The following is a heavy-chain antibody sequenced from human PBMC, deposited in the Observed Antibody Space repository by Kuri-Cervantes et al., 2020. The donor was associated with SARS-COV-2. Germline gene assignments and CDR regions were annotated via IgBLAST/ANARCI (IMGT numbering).Heavy chain of an antibody. CDR2: INFNGRDT. D-gene: IGHD3-16*02. V-gene: IGHV3-23*05. CDR1: GFTFSNYA. Sequence: GGSLRLSCAASGFTFSNYAMTWVRQAPGKGLEWVSVINFNGRDTFYADSVKGRFTISRDNAKNSLYVQMNSLRAEDTAVYYCARRGGYLPPDAFDIWGQGTMVTVSS. CDR3: ARRGGYLPPDAFDI. J-gene: IGHJ3*02.